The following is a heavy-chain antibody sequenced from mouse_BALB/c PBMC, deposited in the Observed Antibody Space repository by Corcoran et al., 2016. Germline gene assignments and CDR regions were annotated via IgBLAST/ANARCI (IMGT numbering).Heavy chain of an antibody. CDR2: INTNTGEP. CDR3: ARGMDYFDY. Sequence: QIQLVQSGPELNKPGETVKISCKASGYTFTTYGMNWVKQAPGKGLKWRGWINTNTGEPTYAEEFKGRFAFSLETSASTDYLQINNLKNEDTATYFCARGMDYFDYWGQGTTLTVSS. CDR1: GYTFTTYG. J-gene: IGHJ2*01. V-gene: IGHV9-3*02.